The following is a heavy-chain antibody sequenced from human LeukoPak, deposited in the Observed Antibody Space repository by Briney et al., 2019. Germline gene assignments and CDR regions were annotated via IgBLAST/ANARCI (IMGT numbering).Heavy chain of an antibody. V-gene: IGHV3-23*01. CDR2: ISGSGGST. J-gene: IGHJ1*01. Sequence: ETLSLTCTVSGGSISSYYWSWIRQPPGKGLEWVSAISGSGGSTYYADSVKGRFTISRDSSKNTLYLQMNSLRAEDTAVYYCAKPLGYCSGGSCYHYFQHWGQGTLVTVSS. CDR3: AKPLGYCSGGSCYHYFQH. D-gene: IGHD2-15*01. CDR1: GGSISSYY.